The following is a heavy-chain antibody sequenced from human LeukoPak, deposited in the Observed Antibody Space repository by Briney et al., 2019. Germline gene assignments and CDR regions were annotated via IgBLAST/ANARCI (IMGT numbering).Heavy chain of an antibody. CDR3: ARGRDSSETRNDY. V-gene: IGHV4-34*01. CDR2: INHSGST. J-gene: IGHJ4*02. D-gene: IGHD3-22*01. CDR1: GGSFRGYY. Sequence: SETLSLTCAVYGGSFRGYYWSWIRQPPGKGLEWIGEINHSGSTNYNPSLKSRVTISVDTSKNQFSLKLSSVTAADTAVYYCARGRDSSETRNDYWGQGTLVTVSS.